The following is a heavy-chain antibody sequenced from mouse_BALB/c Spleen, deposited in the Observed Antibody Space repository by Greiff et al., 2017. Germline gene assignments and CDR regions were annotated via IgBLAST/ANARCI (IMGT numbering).Heavy chain of an antibody. CDR1: GYSFTGYT. Sequence: EVKLMESGPELVKPGASMKISCKASGYSFTGYTMNWVKQSHGKNLEWIGLINPYNGGTSYNQKFKGKATLTVDKSSSTAYMELLSLTSEDSAVYYCARAYDYDEGFDYWGQGTTLTVSS. V-gene: IGHV1-18*01. J-gene: IGHJ2*01. CDR3: ARAYDYDEGFDY. D-gene: IGHD2-4*01. CDR2: INPYNGGT.